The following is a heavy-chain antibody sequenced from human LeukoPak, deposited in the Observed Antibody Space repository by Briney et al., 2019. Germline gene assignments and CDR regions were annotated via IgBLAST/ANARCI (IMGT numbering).Heavy chain of an antibody. CDR1: GGSISSGSYY. D-gene: IGHD3-16*02. CDR2: IYTSGST. CDR3: ARGVRRSVGGVIVPSFWDY. V-gene: IGHV4-61*02. Sequence: PSETLSLTCTVSGGSISSGSYYWSWIRQPARKGLEWIGRIYTSGSTNYNPSLKSRVTISVDTSKNQFSLKLSSVTAADTAVYYCARGVRRSVGGVIVPSFWDYWGQGTLVTVSS. J-gene: IGHJ4*02.